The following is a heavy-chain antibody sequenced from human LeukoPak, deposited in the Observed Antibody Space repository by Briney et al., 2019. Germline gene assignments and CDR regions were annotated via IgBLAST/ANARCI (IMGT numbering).Heavy chain of an antibody. D-gene: IGHD3-10*01. Sequence: PSETLSLTCIVSGGSISTTTYYWAWVRQPPGKGLEWIGSIYKTGTTNYSPSLKSRVTISVDTSENQFSLKLSSVTAADTAVYYCVRQLYSSGTYYAPMDVWGKGTTVTVSA. CDR2: IYKTGTT. CDR3: VRQLYSSGTYYAPMDV. J-gene: IGHJ6*04. CDR1: GGSISTTTYY. V-gene: IGHV4-39*01.